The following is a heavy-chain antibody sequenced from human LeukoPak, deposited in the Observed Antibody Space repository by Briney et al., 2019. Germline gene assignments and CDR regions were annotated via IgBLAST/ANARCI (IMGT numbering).Heavy chain of an antibody. CDR3: ARVREQLEWYFYY. CDR1: GFTFSSYG. Sequence: PGGSLRLSCAASGFTFSSYGMHWVRQAPGKGLEWVAAAWYDGSKEYYADSVKGRFTISRDNSKNTLDLQMNSLRAEDTAVYYCARVREQLEWYFYYWGQGTLVTVSS. J-gene: IGHJ4*02. CDR2: AWYDGSKE. D-gene: IGHD1-1*01. V-gene: IGHV3-33*08.